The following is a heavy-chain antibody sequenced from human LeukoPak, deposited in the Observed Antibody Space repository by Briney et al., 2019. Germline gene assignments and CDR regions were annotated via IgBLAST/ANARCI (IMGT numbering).Heavy chain of an antibody. J-gene: IGHJ5*02. CDR3: ARTARIAAAGTRWFDP. CDR1: VGTFSSYA. Sequence: SVKVSCKASVGTFSSYAISWVRQAPGQGLEWMGGIIPIFGTANYAQTFQGRVTITADESTSTAYMELRRLRSEDTAVYYCARTARIAAAGTRWFDPWGQGTLVTVSS. CDR2: IIPIFGTA. D-gene: IGHD6-13*01. V-gene: IGHV1-69*13.